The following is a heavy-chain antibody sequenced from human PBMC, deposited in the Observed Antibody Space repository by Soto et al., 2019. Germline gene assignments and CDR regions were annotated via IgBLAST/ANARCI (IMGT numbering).Heavy chain of an antibody. CDR3: ARDGFNRRGYNWAVDY. CDR2: IWYDGSNK. V-gene: IGHV3-33*01. J-gene: IGHJ4*02. D-gene: IGHD5-12*01. CDR1: GFSFSTYG. Sequence: QVQLVESGGGVVQPGTSLRLSCAASGFSFSTYGMHWVRQAPGKGLDWVAMIWYDGSNKYYADSVKGRFTISRDNSKNXLYLEMNSLRAEDTAVYYCARDGFNRRGYNWAVDYWGQGTLVTVSS.